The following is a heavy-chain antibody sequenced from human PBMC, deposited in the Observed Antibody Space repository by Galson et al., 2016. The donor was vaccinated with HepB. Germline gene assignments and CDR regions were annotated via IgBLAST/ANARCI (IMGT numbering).Heavy chain of an antibody. CDR1: GGSFSNFA. CDR3: ARGGLRDVEVVPGNNYFHAMDV. J-gene: IGHJ6*02. V-gene: IGHV1-69*13. D-gene: IGHD2-2*01. Sequence: SVKVSCKASGGSFSNFAITWVRQAPGQGLEWMGGIVPIFGAANYAQKFQGRVTITADESTNTAYMQLSILRSEDTAVYYCARGGLRDVEVVPGNNYFHAMDVWGQGTTVTVSS. CDR2: IVPIFGAA.